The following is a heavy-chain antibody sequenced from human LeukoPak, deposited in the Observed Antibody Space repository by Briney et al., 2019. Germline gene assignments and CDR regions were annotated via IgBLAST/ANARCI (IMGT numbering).Heavy chain of an antibody. CDR1: GGSISSYY. V-gene: IGHV4-59*12. CDR2: IYYSGST. CDR3: ARWLSAPPDWFDP. D-gene: IGHD5-12*01. J-gene: IGHJ5*02. Sequence: SETLSLTCTVSGGSISSYYWSWIRQPPGKGLEWIGYIYYSGSTNYNPSLKSRVTISVDTSKNQFSLKLSSVTAADTAVYYCARWLSAPPDWFDPWGQGTLVTVSS.